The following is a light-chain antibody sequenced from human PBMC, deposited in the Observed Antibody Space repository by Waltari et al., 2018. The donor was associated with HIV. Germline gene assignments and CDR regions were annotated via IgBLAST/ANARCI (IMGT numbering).Light chain of an antibody. Sequence: DNQLTPSPSFLSASLGDRVTILCRASQGISSNLAWYQQKPGQAPTLLIYAASSLPTGVPSRFSGSGSGTEFTLTVRRLQPEDFATYFCQHLNSCPPFTFGPGTTVDVK. V-gene: IGKV1-9*01. J-gene: IGKJ3*01. CDR1: QGISSN. CDR2: AAS. CDR3: QHLNSCPPFT.